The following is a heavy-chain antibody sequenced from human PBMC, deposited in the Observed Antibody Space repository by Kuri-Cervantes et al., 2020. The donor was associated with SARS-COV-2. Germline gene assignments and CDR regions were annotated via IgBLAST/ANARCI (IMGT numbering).Heavy chain of an antibody. V-gene: IGHV4-59*08. CDR3: ARSYDSSGSDAFDI. J-gene: IGHJ3*02. CDR2: IYYSGST. D-gene: IGHD3-22*01. CDR1: GGSISSYY. Sequence: SETLSLTCTVSGGSISSYYWSWIRQPPGKGLEWIGYIYYSGSTYYNPSLKSRVTISVDTSKNQFSLKLSSVTAADTAVYYCARSYDSSGSDAFDIWGQGTMVTVSS.